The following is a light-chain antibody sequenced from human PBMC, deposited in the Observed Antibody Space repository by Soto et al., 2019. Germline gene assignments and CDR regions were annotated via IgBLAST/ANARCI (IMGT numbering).Light chain of an antibody. CDR1: QSVSSSY. Sequence: EIVLTQSPGTLSLSPGERATLSCRASQSVSSSYLAWYQQKPGQAPRLLIYGASSRATGIPGRFSGSGSGTDFTLTISRLEPEDFAVYYCQQYGRSPFTFGPGTTVDIK. V-gene: IGKV3-20*01. CDR2: GAS. CDR3: QQYGRSPFT. J-gene: IGKJ3*01.